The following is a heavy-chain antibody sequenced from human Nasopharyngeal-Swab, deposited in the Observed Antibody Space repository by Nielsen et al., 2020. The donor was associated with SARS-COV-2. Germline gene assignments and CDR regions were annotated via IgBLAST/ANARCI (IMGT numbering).Heavy chain of an antibody. CDR2: IYYSGST. V-gene: IGHV4-31*02. J-gene: IGHJ4*02. D-gene: IGHD2-15*01. Sequence: WIRQPPGKGLEWIGHIYYSGSTYYNPSLKSRVTISVDTSKNQFFLKLSSVTAADTAVYYCAGFPYCSGGSCSNDYWGQGTLVTVSS. CDR3: AGFPYCSGGSCSNDY.